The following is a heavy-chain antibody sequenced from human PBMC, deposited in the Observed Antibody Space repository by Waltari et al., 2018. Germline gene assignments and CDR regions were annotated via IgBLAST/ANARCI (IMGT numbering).Heavy chain of an antibody. CDR1: GFTFSSYG. CDR2: IRYDGSNK. D-gene: IGHD3-22*01. V-gene: IGHV3-30*02. CDR3: AKGPYDSSGYYQEY. Sequence: QVQLVESGGGVVQPGGSLRLSCAASGFTFSSYGMHWVRPAPGKGLEWVAFIRYDGSNKYYADSVKGRFTISRDNSKNTLYLQMNSLRAEDTAVYYCAKGPYDSSGYYQEYWGQGTLVTVSS. J-gene: IGHJ4*02.